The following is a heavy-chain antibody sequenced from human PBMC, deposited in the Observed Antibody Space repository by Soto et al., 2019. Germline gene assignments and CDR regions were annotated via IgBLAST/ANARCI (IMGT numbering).Heavy chain of an antibody. J-gene: IGHJ5*02. D-gene: IGHD2-21*02. V-gene: IGHV1-69*13. CDR3: ARARRLAYCGGDCYPPGWFDP. CDR2: IIPIFGTA. Sequence: SVKVSCKASGATFISYAISWVRQAPGQGLEWMGGIIPIFGTANYAQKFQGRVTITADESTSTAYMELSSLRSEDTAVYYCARARRLAYCGGDCYPPGWFDPWGQGTLVTVSS. CDR1: GATFISYA.